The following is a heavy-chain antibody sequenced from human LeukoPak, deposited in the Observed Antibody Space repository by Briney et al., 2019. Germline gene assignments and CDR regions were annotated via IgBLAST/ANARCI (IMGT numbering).Heavy chain of an antibody. CDR1: GGSFNSGSYY. V-gene: IGHV4-61*02. D-gene: IGHD5-12*01. J-gene: IGHJ4*01. Sequence: PSETLSLTCTVSGGSFNSGSYYWSSIRQPPGKGLEWVGRIYTSGSTNYNPSLKSRVTISVDTSKNQFSLQLTSVTAADTAVYYCARAMRVDRFFDYWGQGILVTVSS. CDR3: ARAMRVDRFFDY. CDR2: IYTSGST.